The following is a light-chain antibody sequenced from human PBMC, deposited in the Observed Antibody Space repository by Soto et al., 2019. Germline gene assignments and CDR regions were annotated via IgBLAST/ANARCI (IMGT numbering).Light chain of an antibody. CDR2: AAS. J-gene: IGKJ5*01. CDR3: QQSYSTPIT. V-gene: IGKV1-39*01. Sequence: DIQMTQSPSSLSASVGGRVTITCQASQDISNYLNWYQQKPGKAPKLLIYAASSLQSGVPSRFSGSGSGTDFTLTINSLHPEDFATYYCQQSYSTPITFGQGTRLEIK. CDR1: QDISNY.